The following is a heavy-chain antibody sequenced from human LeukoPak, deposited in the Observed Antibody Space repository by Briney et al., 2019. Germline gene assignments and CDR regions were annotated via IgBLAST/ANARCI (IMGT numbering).Heavy chain of an antibody. CDR3: ARDQDSGSYYNWFDP. CDR2: ISDDGSNK. J-gene: IGHJ5*02. V-gene: IGHV3-30-3*01. Sequence: GGSLRLSCAASGFTFTRYSMHWVRQAPGKGLKWVAVISDDGSNKYYPDSVKGRFTISRDNSKNMLYLQVNSLRTDDTAVYYCARDQDSGSYYNWFDPWGQGTLVTVSS. D-gene: IGHD1-26*01. CDR1: GFTFTRYS.